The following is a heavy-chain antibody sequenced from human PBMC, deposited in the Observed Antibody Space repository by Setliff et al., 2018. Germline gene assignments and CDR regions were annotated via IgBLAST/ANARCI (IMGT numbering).Heavy chain of an antibody. V-gene: IGHV1-2*06. Sequence: ASVKVSCKASGYTFTGYYMHWVRQAPGQGLEWMGRINPNSGGTNYAQKFQGRVTLAWDTSVSTAYMELSTLKFDDTATYYCARGGPTLTISRVLVVSSFDPWGQGSRVTVSS. CDR3: ARGGPTLTISRVLVVSSFDP. CDR2: INPNSGGT. J-gene: IGHJ5*02. D-gene: IGHD3-3*01. CDR1: GYTFTGYY.